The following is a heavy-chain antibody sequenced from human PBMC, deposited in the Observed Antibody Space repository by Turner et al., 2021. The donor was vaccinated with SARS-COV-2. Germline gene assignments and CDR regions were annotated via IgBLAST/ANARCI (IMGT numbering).Heavy chain of an antibody. CDR1: QYTLTGYY. V-gene: IGHV1-2*04. Sequence: QVQLVQSGAEVKKHGASVKVSCKASQYTLTGYYMHWVRQAPGQGLEWMGWINPNSGGTNYAQKFQGWVTMTRDTSISTAYMELSRLRSDDTAVYYCAREDRGYSYGYGRFDPWGQGTLVTVSS. J-gene: IGHJ5*02. CDR2: INPNSGGT. CDR3: AREDRGYSYGYGRFDP. D-gene: IGHD5-18*01.